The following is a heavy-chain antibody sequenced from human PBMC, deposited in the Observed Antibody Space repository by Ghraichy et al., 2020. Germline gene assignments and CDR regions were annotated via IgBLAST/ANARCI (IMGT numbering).Heavy chain of an antibody. CDR2: ISSSSSYI. Sequence: GGSLRLSCAASGFTFSSYSMNWVRQAPGKGLEWVSSISSSSSYIYYADSVKGRFTISRDNAKNSLYLQMNSLRAEDTAVYYCAREVGVEMAKYYYYYMDVWGKGTTVTVSS. V-gene: IGHV3-21*01. CDR1: GFTFSSYS. CDR3: AREVGVEMAKYYYYYMDV. J-gene: IGHJ6*03. D-gene: IGHD5-24*01.